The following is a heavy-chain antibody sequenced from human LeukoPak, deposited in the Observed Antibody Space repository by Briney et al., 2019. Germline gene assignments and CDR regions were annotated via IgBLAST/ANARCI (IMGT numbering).Heavy chain of an antibody. D-gene: IGHD4-23*01. V-gene: IGHV3-30*04. CDR3: ARGHPHGWELYLDY. Sequence: PGRSLRLSCAASGFNFGAYAMHWVRQSPGKGLDWVALISYDGSNQWYADSVKGRFTVSRDSSKNTLYLQMNSLRVEDMAVYYCARGHPHGWELYLDYWGQGTLVTVSS. CDR2: ISYDGSNQ. J-gene: IGHJ4*02. CDR1: GFNFGAYA.